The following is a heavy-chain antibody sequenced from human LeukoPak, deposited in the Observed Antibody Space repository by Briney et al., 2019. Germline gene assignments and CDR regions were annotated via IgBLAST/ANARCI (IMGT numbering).Heavy chain of an antibody. CDR3: ARGGRVILRSYYYGSGSYYWDY. V-gene: IGHV4-34*01. CDR1: GGSFSGYY. J-gene: IGHJ4*02. Sequence: SETLSLTCAVYGGSFSGYYWSWIRQPPGKGLEWIGEINHSGSTNYNPSLKSRVTISVDTSKNQFSLKLSSVTAADTAVYYCARGGRVILRSYYYGSGSYYWDYWGQGTLVTVSS. CDR2: INHSGST. D-gene: IGHD3-10*01.